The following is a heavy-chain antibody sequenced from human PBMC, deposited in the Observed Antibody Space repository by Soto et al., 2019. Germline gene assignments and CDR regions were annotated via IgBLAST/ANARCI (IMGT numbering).Heavy chain of an antibody. CDR2: ISGSGGST. CDR3: ARGSDYYYYGMDV. J-gene: IGHJ6*02. CDR1: GFTFGSYA. V-gene: IGHV3-23*01. Sequence: GGSLRLSCAASGFTFGSYAMSWVRQAPGKGLEWVSSISGSGGSTYYADSVKGRCTISRDKSKNSLYLQMNSLRAEDTDVYCCARGSDYYYYGMDVWGQGTMVTVSS.